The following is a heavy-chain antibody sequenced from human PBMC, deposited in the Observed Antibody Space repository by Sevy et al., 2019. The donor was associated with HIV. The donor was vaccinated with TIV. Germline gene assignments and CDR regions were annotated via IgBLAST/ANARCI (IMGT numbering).Heavy chain of an antibody. D-gene: IGHD6-19*01. CDR2: TYYRSKWYN. CDR3: ARSIAVAGNAVLNYYYYGMDV. CDR1: GDSVSSNSAA. Sequence: KQSQTLSLTCAISGDSVSSNSAAWNWIRQSPSRGLEWLGRTYYRSKWYNDYAVSVKSRITINPETSKNQFSLQLNSVTPEDTAVYYCARSIAVAGNAVLNYYYYGMDVWGQGTTVTVSS. J-gene: IGHJ6*02. V-gene: IGHV6-1*01.